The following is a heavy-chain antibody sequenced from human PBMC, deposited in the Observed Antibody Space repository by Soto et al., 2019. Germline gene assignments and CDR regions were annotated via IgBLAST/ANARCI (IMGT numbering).Heavy chain of an antibody. Sequence: GSLRLYRAVAGFTFSSYSMNWVSQAPGKGPEWVSSISSSSSYIYDADSVKGRFPISRDNAKNSLYLQMNSLSAEDTAVYYCARFRKAYYLFYGGNSGYWDYWGQGTLVTVSS. D-gene: IGHD4-17*01. CDR1: GFTFSSYS. J-gene: IGHJ4*02. V-gene: IGHV3-21*01. CDR3: ARFRKAYYLFYGGNSGYWDY. CDR2: ISSSSSYI.